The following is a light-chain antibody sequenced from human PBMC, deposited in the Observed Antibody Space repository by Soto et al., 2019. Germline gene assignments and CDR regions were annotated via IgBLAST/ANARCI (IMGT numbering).Light chain of an antibody. CDR2: DAS. CDR3: QQANSFPIT. V-gene: IGKV1-12*01. J-gene: IGKJ5*01. CDR1: QSIGRW. Sequence: DIQMTQSPSTLSASIGDRVTITCRASQSIGRWLAWYQQKPGKAPNLLIYDASSLQSGVPSRFSGSGSGTDFTLTISSLQPEDFATYYCQQANSFPITFGQGTRLEIK.